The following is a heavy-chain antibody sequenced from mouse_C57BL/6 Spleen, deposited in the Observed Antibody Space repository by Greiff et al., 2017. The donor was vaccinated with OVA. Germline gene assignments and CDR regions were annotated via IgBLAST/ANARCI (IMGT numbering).Heavy chain of an antibody. CDR2: IYPGGGYT. J-gene: IGHJ2*01. CDR3: ARLGGYDGYYFDY. V-gene: IGHV1-63*01. Sequence: VKLKQSGAELVRPGTSVKMSCKASGYTFTNYWIGWAKQRPGHGLEWIGDIYPGGGYTNYNEKFKGKATLTADKASSTAYMQFSSLTSEDSAIYYCARLGGYDGYYFDYWGQGTTLTVSS. D-gene: IGHD2-3*01. CDR1: GYTFTNYW.